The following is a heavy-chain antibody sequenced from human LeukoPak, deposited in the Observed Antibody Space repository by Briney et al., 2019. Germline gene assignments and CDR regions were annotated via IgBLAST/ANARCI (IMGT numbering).Heavy chain of an antibody. CDR2: IYHSGST. D-gene: IGHD3-16*01. Sequence: SETLSLTRTVSGYSISSGYYWGWIRQPPGKGLEWIGSIYHSGSTYYNPSLKSRVTISVDTSKNQFSLQLNSVTPEDTAVYYCAREGAGGAYYYYCYMDVWGKGTTVTVSS. J-gene: IGHJ6*03. CDR1: GYSISSGYY. V-gene: IGHV4-38-2*02. CDR3: AREGAGGAYYYYCYMDV.